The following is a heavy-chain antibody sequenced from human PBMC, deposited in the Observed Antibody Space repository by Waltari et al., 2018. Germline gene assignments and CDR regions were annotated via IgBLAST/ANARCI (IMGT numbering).Heavy chain of an antibody. Sequence: QVQLQESGPGLVKPSETLSLTCAVSGYSISGGYYWGWIRPPPGKGLEWIGSIYHTGNTYYNPSLKSRVTISVDTSKNQFSLKLSSVTAADTAVYYCARCNGGSCYQWFDPWGQGTLVTVSS. CDR3: ARCNGGSCYQWFDP. CDR1: GYSISGGYY. D-gene: IGHD2-15*01. J-gene: IGHJ5*02. CDR2: IYHTGNT. V-gene: IGHV4-38-2*01.